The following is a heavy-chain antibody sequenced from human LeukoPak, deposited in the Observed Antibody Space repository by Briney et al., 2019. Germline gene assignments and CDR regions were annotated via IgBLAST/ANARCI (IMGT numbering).Heavy chain of an antibody. CDR1: GFTFSIYS. J-gene: IGHJ4*02. CDR3: ARDRGYFDN. Sequence: GGSLRLSCAASGFTFSIYSMNWVRQAPGKGLEWLSSITSSSNYIYYAGSVKGRFTISRDNVQNSLYLQMNSLRAEDTAMYYCARDRGYFDNWGQGTLVTVSS. CDR2: ITSSSNYI. V-gene: IGHV3-21*01.